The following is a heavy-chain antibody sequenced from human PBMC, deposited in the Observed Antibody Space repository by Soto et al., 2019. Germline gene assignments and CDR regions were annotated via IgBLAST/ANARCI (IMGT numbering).Heavy chain of an antibody. CDR1: GYSFTNYW. CDR2: IYPGDSDT. J-gene: IGHJ6*03. CDR3: ARIQGYCSSTSCYTYYYHYMDV. V-gene: IGHV5-51*01. Sequence: GESLKISCKGSGYSFTNYWIGWVRQMPGKGLEWMGIIYPGDSDTRYSPSFQGQVTISADKSISTAYLQWSSLKASDTAMYYCARIQGYCSSTSCYTYYYHYMDVWGKGTTVTVSS. D-gene: IGHD2-2*02.